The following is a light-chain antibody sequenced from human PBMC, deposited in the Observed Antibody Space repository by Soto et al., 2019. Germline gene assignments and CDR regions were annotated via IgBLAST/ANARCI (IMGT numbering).Light chain of an antibody. Sequence: ITLSCTGTSSDIGGHHFVSWYQQQSGKAPKLVIYEVTDWLSEVSDLFAGPKSGNTASLPISRLQPEADPAYYFSSSTSSCLYVFGTGTKVT. CDR2: EVT. V-gene: IGLV2-14*01. CDR3: SSSTSSCLYV. J-gene: IGLJ1*01. CDR1: SSDIGGHHF.